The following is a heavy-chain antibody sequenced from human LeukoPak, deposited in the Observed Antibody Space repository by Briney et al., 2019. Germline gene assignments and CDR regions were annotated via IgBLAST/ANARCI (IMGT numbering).Heavy chain of an antibody. CDR1: GFTFSSYG. Sequence: PEGSLRLSCAASGFTFSSYGMHWVRQAPGKGLEWVAFIRYDGSNKYYADSVKGRFTISRDNSKNTLYLQMNSLRAEDTAVYYCARDYQLEFGEDYGMDVWGQGTTVTVSS. CDR2: IRYDGSNK. J-gene: IGHJ6*02. V-gene: IGHV3-30*02. CDR3: ARDYQLEFGEDYGMDV. D-gene: IGHD3-10*01.